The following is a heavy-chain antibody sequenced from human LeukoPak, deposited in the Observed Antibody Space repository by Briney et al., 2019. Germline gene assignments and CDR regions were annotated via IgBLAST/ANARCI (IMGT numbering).Heavy chain of an antibody. CDR2: IPYDGSNK. V-gene: IGHV3-30*18. CDR1: GFTFSTYG. Sequence: PGGSLRLSCEASGFTFSTYGMHWVRQAPGKGLEWITLIPYDGSNKYYADSVKGRFTISRDNSKNTLYLQMNSLRAEDTAVYYCAKSIYCTSTSCYRGFDYWGQGTLVTLSS. CDR3: AKSIYCTSTSCYRGFDY. J-gene: IGHJ4*02. D-gene: IGHD2-2*02.